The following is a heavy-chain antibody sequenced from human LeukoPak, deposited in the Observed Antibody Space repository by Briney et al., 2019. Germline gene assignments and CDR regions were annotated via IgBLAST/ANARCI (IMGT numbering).Heavy chain of an antibody. CDR2: ISPYNGNT. V-gene: IGHV1-18*01. CDR1: GYTFSSYG. D-gene: IGHD3-22*01. CDR3: ARSGDSSGSAAFDI. J-gene: IGHJ3*02. Sequence: ASVTVSCKASGYTFSSYGISWVRQAPGQGLEWMGWISPYNGNTNNAQRLQGRVTMTTDTSTSTAHMELRSLRSDDTAVYYCARSGDSSGSAAFDIWGQGTMVTVSS.